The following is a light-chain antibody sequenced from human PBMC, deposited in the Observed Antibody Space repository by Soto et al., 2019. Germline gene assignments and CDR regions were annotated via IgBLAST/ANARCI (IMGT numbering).Light chain of an antibody. J-gene: IGKJ4*01. V-gene: IGKV1-13*02. Sequence: AIQLTQSPSSLSASVGDRVTITCRASQGISSALAWYQQKPGKALKLLIYDASRLESGVPSRFSGSGSGTDFHLTISSLQPEDFATYYCQQFNSYPALTFGGGTKVEIK. CDR3: QQFNSYPALT. CDR1: QGISSA. CDR2: DAS.